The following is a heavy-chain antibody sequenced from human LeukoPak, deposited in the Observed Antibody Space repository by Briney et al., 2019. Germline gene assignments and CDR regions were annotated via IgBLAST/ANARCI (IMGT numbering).Heavy chain of an antibody. CDR2: IYTSGTI. V-gene: IGHV4-4*07. D-gene: IGHD4-17*01. CDR3: AREREGPYGYLDY. Sequence: PSETLSLTCTVSGGSISSYYWSWIRQPAGTALEWIGRIYTSGTITYNPSLKSRVTISVDTSKNQFSLKLSSVTAADTAVYYCAREREGPYGYLDYWGQGTLVTVSS. CDR1: GGSISSYY. J-gene: IGHJ4*02.